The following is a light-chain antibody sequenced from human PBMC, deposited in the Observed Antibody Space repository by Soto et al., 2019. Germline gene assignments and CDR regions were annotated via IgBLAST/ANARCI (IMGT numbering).Light chain of an antibody. CDR2: AAS. Sequence: IHMTHSQSSLSASLGYIVTITCRSSQSIVTYLNWYLQKPGKAPKLLIYAASNLQSGVPSRFSGSGSGTDFTLTISSLQPEDFATYFCQQSYSNPPWTFGQGTKVDI. CDR3: QQSYSNPPWT. J-gene: IGKJ1*01. CDR1: QSIVTY. V-gene: IGKV1-39*01.